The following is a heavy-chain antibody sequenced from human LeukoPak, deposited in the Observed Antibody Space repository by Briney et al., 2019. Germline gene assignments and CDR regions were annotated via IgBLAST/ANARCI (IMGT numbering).Heavy chain of an antibody. CDR1: GYTFTSYG. CDR3: ARAPYSSSATHNYYYYYYMDV. CDR2: ISAYNGNT. Sequence: ASVTVSCKASGYTFTSYGISWVRQAPGQGLEWMGWISAYNGNTNYAQKLQGRVTMTTDTSTSTAYMELRSLRSDDTAVYYCARAPYSSSATHNYYYYYYMDVWGKGTTVTVSS. J-gene: IGHJ6*03. D-gene: IGHD6-6*01. V-gene: IGHV1-18*01.